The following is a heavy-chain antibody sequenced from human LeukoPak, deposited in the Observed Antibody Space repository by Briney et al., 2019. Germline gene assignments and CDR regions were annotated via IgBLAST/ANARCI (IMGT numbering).Heavy chain of an antibody. CDR2: ISSSGSTI. J-gene: IGHJ4*02. CDR1: GFTLSAYY. CDR3: ARLAASRDLIIAVSVHGDY. Sequence: PGESLRLSCALSGFTLSAYYMSWIRQPQGKGLEWVSYISSSGSTIYYADSVKGRFIISLDNANNSLYLQMNSLRAEDTAVYYCARLAASRDLIIAVSVHGDYWGQGTLVTVSS. D-gene: IGHD6-19*01. V-gene: IGHV3-11*01.